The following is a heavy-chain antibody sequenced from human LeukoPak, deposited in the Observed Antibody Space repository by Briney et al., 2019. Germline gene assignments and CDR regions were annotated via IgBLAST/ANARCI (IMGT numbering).Heavy chain of an antibody. CDR2: ISSSSSYI. CDR3: ASGITGTTGSDY. V-gene: IGHV3-21*01. D-gene: IGHD1-7*01. J-gene: IGHJ4*02. Sequence: PGGSLRLSCAASGFTFSSYSMNWVRQAPGKGLEWVSSISSSSSYIYYADSVKGRFTISRDNAKNSLYLQMNSLRAEDTAVYYCASGITGTTGSDYWGQGTLVTVSS. CDR1: GFTFSSYS.